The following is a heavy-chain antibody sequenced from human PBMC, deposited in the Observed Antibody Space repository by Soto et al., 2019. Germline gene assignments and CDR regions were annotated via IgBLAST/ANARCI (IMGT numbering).Heavy chain of an antibody. Sequence: QVQLVESGGGVVQPGRSLRLSCAASGFTFSSYAMHWVRQAPGKGLEWVAVISYDGSNKYYADSVKGRFTISRDNSKNTLYLQMNSLRAEDTAVYYCARGIEAYYYYGMDVWGQGTTVTVSS. CDR2: ISYDGSNK. J-gene: IGHJ6*02. V-gene: IGHV3-30-3*01. CDR3: ARGIEAYYYYGMDV. CDR1: GFTFSSYA.